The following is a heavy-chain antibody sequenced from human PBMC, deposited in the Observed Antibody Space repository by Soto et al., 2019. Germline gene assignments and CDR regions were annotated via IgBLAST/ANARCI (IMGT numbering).Heavy chain of an antibody. Sequence: GGSLRLSCLASGFSFNSFNMNCIRRAPGRGLEWVASISVSGDNIYYGDSMQGRFTISRDNSKRSVFLDLNSLRVEDTVVYYCARDLGLLKSMFDYWGQGTLVTVSS. J-gene: IGHJ4*02. D-gene: IGHD2-8*01. CDR3: ARDLGLLKSMFDY. V-gene: IGHV3-21*01. CDR2: ISVSGDNI. CDR1: GFSFNSFN.